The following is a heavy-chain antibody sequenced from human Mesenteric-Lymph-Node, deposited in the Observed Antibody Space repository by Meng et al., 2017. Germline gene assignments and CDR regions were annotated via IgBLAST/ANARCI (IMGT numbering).Heavy chain of an antibody. CDR3: GRGGFGSHHGFDI. CDR1: GFSFSTFW. Sequence: GESLKISCEGSGFSFSTFWMTWVRQAPGKGLEWVANINQDGNEKYYVDSVRGRFTISRDNAKNSVYLEMNSLRAEDTAVYYCGRGGFGSHHGFDIWGQGTLVTVSS. CDR2: INQDGNEK. J-gene: IGHJ3*02. D-gene: IGHD3-16*01. V-gene: IGHV3-7*01.